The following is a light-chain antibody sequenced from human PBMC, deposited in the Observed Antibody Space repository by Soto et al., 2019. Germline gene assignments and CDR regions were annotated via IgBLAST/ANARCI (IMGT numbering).Light chain of an antibody. CDR3: QQYGSSGT. Sequence: EIVLTQSPGTLSLSPGERATLSCRASQSASNNYLAWYQQKPGQAPRLLNYGASNRATGIPDRFSGSGSGTDFTLTISRLEPEDFAVYYCQQYGSSGTFGQGTKVDIK. CDR2: GAS. CDR1: QSASNNY. V-gene: IGKV3-20*01. J-gene: IGKJ1*01.